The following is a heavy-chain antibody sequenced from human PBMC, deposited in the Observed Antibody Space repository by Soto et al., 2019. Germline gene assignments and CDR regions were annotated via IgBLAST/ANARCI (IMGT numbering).Heavy chain of an antibody. Sequence: SETLSLTCTVSGGSISSYYWSWIRQPPGKGLEWIGYIYYSGSTNYNPSLKSRVTISVDTSKNQFSLKLSSVTAADTAVYYCARGRGRIYSVFDYWGQGTLVTVSS. D-gene: IGHD3-16*01. J-gene: IGHJ4*02. CDR1: GGSISSYY. CDR3: ARGRGRIYSVFDY. V-gene: IGHV4-59*01. CDR2: IYYSGST.